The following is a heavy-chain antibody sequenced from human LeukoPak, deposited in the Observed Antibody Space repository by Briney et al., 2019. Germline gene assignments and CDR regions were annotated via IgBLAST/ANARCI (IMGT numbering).Heavy chain of an antibody. Sequence: ASVKVSCKSSGYTFTGYYMHWVRQAPGQGLEWMGWINTNSGCTNYAQKFQGRVIMTRDTSISTAYMELSRLRSDDTAVYYCAREYYDILTGRPDYYYYGMDVWGQGTTVTVSS. D-gene: IGHD3-9*01. CDR1: GYTFTGYY. CDR3: AREYYDILTGRPDYYYYGMDV. CDR2: INTNSGCT. V-gene: IGHV1-2*02. J-gene: IGHJ6*02.